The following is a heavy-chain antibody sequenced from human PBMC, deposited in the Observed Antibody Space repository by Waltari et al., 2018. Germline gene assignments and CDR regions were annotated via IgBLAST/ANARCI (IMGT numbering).Heavy chain of an antibody. Sequence: QVQLVQSGAEVKKPGASVKVSCKASGYTFTGYYMHWVRQAPGQGLEWMGRINPDSGGTHYAQKCQGRGTMSRDTSISTAYMELSRLRSDDTAVYYCARDQQQLVGGPDYWGQGTLVTASS. V-gene: IGHV1-2*06. CDR1: GYTFTGYY. J-gene: IGHJ4*02. CDR3: ARDQQQLVGGPDY. CDR2: INPDSGGT. D-gene: IGHD6-13*01.